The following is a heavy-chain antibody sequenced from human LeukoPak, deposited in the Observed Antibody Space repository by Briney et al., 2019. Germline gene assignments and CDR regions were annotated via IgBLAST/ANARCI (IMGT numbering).Heavy chain of an antibody. V-gene: IGHV4-39*01. Sequence: SETLSLTCTVSGGSISGSSYYWGWIRQPPGKGLEWIGSIYYSGSTYYNPSLKSRVTISVDTSKNQFSLKLSSATAADTAVYYCASVGYDYVWGSYRLLSWGQGTLVTVSS. D-gene: IGHD3-16*02. CDR2: IYYSGST. J-gene: IGHJ5*02. CDR3: ASVGYDYVWGSYRLLS. CDR1: GGSISGSSYY.